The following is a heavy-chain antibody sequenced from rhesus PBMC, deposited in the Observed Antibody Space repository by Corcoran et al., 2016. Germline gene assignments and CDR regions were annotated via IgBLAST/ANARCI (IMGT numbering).Heavy chain of an antibody. Sequence: EVQLVESGGGLVQPGGSLRLSCAASGFTFSSYVMSWVRQAPVKGLEWVSDIKSGGGSTYYADSVKGRFNISRDNSKNTLSLQMNSLRAEDTAVYYCAKDVGIAAAGGIDYWGQGVLVTVSS. CDR3: AKDVGIAAAGGIDY. V-gene: IGHV3S5*01. CDR1: GFTFSSYV. J-gene: IGHJ4*01. CDR2: IKSGGGST. D-gene: IGHD6-31*01.